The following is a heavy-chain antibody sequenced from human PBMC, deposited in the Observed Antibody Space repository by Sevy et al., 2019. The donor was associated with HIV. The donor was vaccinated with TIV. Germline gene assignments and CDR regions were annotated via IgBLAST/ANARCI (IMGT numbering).Heavy chain of an antibody. Sequence: GGSLRLSCAASGFTFSSYSMNWVRQAPGKGLEWVSYISSSSSYIYYADSVKGRFTISRDNAKNSLYLQMNSLRAEDTAVYYCARDRYYYGSGSYSRYYFDYWGQGTLVTVSS. CDR1: GFTFSSYS. V-gene: IGHV3-21*01. D-gene: IGHD3-10*01. CDR2: ISSSSSYI. J-gene: IGHJ4*02. CDR3: ARDRYYYGSGSYSRYYFDY.